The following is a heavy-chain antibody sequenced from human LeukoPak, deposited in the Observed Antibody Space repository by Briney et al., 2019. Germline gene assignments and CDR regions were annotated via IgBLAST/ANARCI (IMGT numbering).Heavy chain of an antibody. J-gene: IGHJ4*02. Sequence: PSETLSLTCTVSGGPISSYYWSWFRQPAGKGLKWIGRIYSSGDTNYNPSLKSRVTMSIDTSKKQFSLNLSSVTAADTAVYYCAAYQQQLAFDYWGQGTLVTVSS. V-gene: IGHV4-4*07. CDR1: GGPISSYY. CDR3: AAYQQQLAFDY. D-gene: IGHD6-13*01. CDR2: IYSSGDT.